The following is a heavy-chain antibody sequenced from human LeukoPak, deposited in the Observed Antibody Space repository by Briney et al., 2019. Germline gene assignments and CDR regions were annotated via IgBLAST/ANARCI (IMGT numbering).Heavy chain of an antibody. J-gene: IGHJ4*02. V-gene: IGHV1-2*02. CDR2: INPNSGGT. D-gene: IGHD5-12*01. Sequence: ASVKVSCKASGYTFTGYYIHWVRQAPGQGLEWMGWINPNSGGTNYAQKFQGRVTMTRDTSISTAYMELSRLRSDDTAVYYCARDRSGYNNFDYWSQGTLVTVSS. CDR3: ARDRSGYNNFDY. CDR1: GYTFTGYY.